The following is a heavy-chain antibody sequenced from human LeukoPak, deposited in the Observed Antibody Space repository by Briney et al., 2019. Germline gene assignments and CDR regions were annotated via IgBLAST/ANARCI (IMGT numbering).Heavy chain of an antibody. V-gene: IGHV4-59*01. J-gene: IGHJ4*02. CDR1: GGSISSYY. CDR2: IYYSGST. CDR3: ARGLGDSSGYYFSDN. D-gene: IGHD3-22*01. Sequence: PSETLSLTCTVSGGSISSYYWNWIRQPPGKGLEGIGYIYYSGSTNYNPSLKSRVTISVDTSKNQFSLKLSSVTAADTAVYYCARGLGDSSGYYFSDNWGQGTLVTVSS.